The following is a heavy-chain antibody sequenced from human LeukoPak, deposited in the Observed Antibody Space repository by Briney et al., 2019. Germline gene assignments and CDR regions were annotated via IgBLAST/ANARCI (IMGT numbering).Heavy chain of an antibody. V-gene: IGHV4-34*01. CDR3: ARNTLDLDP. J-gene: IGHJ5*02. Sequence: SETLSLTCAVYGGSFSGYYWTWIRQPPGKGLEWIGHFYDPGRANYNPSLESRVTISVDTSKNQVSLRLHSVTTADTAIYYCARNTLDLDPWGQGTLVTVSS. CDR1: GGSFSGYY. CDR2: FYDPGRA.